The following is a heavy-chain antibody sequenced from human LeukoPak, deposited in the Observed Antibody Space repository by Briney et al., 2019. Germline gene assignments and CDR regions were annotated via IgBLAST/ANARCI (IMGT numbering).Heavy chain of an antibody. D-gene: IGHD3-22*01. CDR1: GGSSSGYY. V-gene: IGHV4-34*01. J-gene: IGHJ4*02. CDR3: ARDPWGDYYDSSGYYYV. Sequence: SETLSLTCAVYGGSSSGYYWSWIRQPPGKGLEWIGEISHSGSTNYNPSLKSRVTISVDTSKNQFSLKLSSVTAADTAVYYCARDPWGDYYDSSGYYYVWGQGTLVTVSS. CDR2: ISHSGST.